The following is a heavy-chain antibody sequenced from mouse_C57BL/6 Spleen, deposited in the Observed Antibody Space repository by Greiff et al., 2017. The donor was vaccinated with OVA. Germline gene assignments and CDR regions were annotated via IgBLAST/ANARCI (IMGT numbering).Heavy chain of an antibody. J-gene: IGHJ3*01. V-gene: IGHV1-42*01. CDR2: INPSTGGT. D-gene: IGHD3-1*01. Sequence: VQLQQSGPELVKPGASVKISCKASGYSFTGYYMNWVKQSPEKSLEWIGEINPSTGGTTYNQKFKAKATLTVDKSSSTAYMQLKSLTSEDSAVYYCASHSGAAHWGQGTLVTVSA. CDR3: ASHSGAAH. CDR1: GYSFTGYY.